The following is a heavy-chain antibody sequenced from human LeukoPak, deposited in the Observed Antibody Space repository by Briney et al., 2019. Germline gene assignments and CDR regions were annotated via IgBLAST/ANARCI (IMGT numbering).Heavy chain of an antibody. CDR2: INHSGST. V-gene: IGHV4-34*01. D-gene: IGHD6-13*01. CDR1: GGSFSGYY. CDR3: ARGRVAAAPDY. J-gene: IGHJ4*02. Sequence: PSETLSLTCAVYGGSFSGYYWSWIRQPPGKGLEWIGEINHSGSTNYDPSFKSRVTISVDTSKNQFSLKLSSVTAADTAVYYCARGRVAAAPDYWGQGTLVTVSS.